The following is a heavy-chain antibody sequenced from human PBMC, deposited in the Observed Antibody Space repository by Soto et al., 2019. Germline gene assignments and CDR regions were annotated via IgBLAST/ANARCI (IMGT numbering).Heavy chain of an antibody. J-gene: IGHJ4*02. CDR2: IYPGDSDT. Sequence: GESLKISCKGSGYSFTSYWIGWVRQMPGKGLEWMGIIYPGDSDTRYSPSFQGQVTISADKSISTAYMELSSLRSEDTAVYYCARGLYNPFDYWGQGTLVTVSS. V-gene: IGHV5-51*01. D-gene: IGHD1-20*01. CDR3: ARGLYNPFDY. CDR1: GYSFTSYW.